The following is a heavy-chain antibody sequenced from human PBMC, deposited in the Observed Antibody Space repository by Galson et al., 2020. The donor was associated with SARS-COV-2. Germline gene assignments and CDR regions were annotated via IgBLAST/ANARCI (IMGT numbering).Heavy chain of an antibody. CDR1: GFTFSSYG. J-gene: IGHJ6*03. D-gene: IGHD3-3*02. Sequence: GGSLRLSCAASGFTFSSYGMHWVRQAPGKGLEWVAVIWYDGSNKYYADSVKGRFTISRDNSKNTLYLQMNSLRAEDTAVYYCAKDLAIFREAYMDVWGKGTTVTVSS. V-gene: IGHV3-33*06. CDR2: IWYDGSNK. CDR3: AKDLAIFREAYMDV.